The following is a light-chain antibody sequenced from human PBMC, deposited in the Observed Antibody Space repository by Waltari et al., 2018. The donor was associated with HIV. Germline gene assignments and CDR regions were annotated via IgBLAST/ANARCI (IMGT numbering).Light chain of an antibody. CDR3: SSFTSRRILV. CDR1: SSDVGGYKF. J-gene: IGLJ2*01. CDR2: DVS. Sequence: QSALTQPASVSGSPGQSITISCTGTSSDVGGYKFVSWYQQHPGKAPKLLIYDVSNRPSGVSDRVSGSKAGNTASLTISGLQPEDEADYHCSSFTSRRILVFGGGTKLTL. V-gene: IGLV2-14*03.